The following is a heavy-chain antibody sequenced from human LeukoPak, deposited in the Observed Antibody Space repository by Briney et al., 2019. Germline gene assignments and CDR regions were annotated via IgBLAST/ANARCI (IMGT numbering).Heavy chain of an antibody. D-gene: IGHD3-9*01. CDR2: IRSKANSYAT. CDR1: GFTFSGSA. V-gene: IGHV3-73*01. CDR3: TPSLYDILTGSDY. Sequence: PGGSLKLSCAASGFTFSGSAMHWVRQASGKGLEWVGRIRSKANSYATAYAASVKGRFTISRDDSKNTAYLQMNSLKTEVTAVYYCTPSLYDILTGSDYWGQGTLVTVSS. J-gene: IGHJ4*02.